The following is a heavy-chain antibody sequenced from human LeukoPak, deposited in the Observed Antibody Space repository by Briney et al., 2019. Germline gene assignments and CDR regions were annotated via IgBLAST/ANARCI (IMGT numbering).Heavy chain of an antibody. Sequence: GGSLRLSCAASGFTFSNYAMSWVRRAPGKGLEWVSAISGSGGSTYYADSVKGRFTISRDNSKNTLYLQMNSLRAEDTAVYYCAREPTYSGSFVFDYWGQGTPVTVSS. CDR3: AREPTYSGSFVFDY. CDR2: ISGSGGST. V-gene: IGHV3-23*01. D-gene: IGHD1-26*01. CDR1: GFTFSNYA. J-gene: IGHJ4*02.